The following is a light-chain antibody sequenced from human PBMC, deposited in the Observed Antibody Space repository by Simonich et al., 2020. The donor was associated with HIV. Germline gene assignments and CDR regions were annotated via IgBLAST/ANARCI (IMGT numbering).Light chain of an antibody. J-gene: IGKJ2*01. V-gene: IGKV3-15*01. CDR1: QSVSSN. CDR3: QQYNTWPPAYT. CDR2: GAS. Sequence: EIVLTQSPGTLSVSPGERATLSCRASQSVSSNLAWYQQKPGQAPRLLIYGASTRATGIPARFSGSGSGTEFTLTISSLQSEDFAVYYCQQYNTWPPAYTFGQGTKLEIK.